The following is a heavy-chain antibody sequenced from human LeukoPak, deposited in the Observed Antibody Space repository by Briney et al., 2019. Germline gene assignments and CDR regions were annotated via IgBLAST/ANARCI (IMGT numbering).Heavy chain of an antibody. CDR3: AKKGNYDSSGFPLFSFDI. D-gene: IGHD3-22*01. J-gene: IGHJ3*02. V-gene: IGHV3-21*01. Sequence: GGSLRLSCAASGFTFSSYAMNWVRQAPGKGLEWVSSISSSSSYIYYADSVKGRFTISRDNSKNTLYLQMNSLRAEDTAVYYCAKKGNYDSSGFPLFSFDIWGQGTMVTVSS. CDR1: GFTFSSYA. CDR2: ISSSSSYI.